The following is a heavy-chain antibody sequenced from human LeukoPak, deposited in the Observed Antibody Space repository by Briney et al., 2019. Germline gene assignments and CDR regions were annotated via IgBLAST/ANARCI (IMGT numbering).Heavy chain of an antibody. Sequence: SETLSLTCTVSGDSITNSNYFWGWIRQPPGQGLEWIGEVFYNGNTHYNPSLKSRVIISTDTSKNQFSLTLTAATASDTAIYYCARRSPLVVVTAAHYYDYWGQGTLVTVSS. CDR2: VFYNGNT. J-gene: IGHJ4*02. D-gene: IGHD2-21*02. CDR3: ARRSPLVVVTAAHYYDY. V-gene: IGHV4-39*01. CDR1: GDSITNSNYF.